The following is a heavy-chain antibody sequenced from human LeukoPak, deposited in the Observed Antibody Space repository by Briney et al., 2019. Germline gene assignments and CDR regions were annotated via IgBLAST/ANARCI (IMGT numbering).Heavy chain of an antibody. V-gene: IGHV1-2*02. Sequence: GASVKVSCKASGGTFSSYAISWVRQAPGQGLEWMGWINPNSGGTNYAQKFQGRVTMTRDTSISTAYMELSRLRSDDTAVYYCARVGYRNLGGYWGQGTLVTVSS. CDR1: GGTFSSYA. CDR2: INPNSGGT. D-gene: IGHD5-12*01. CDR3: ARVGYRNLGGY. J-gene: IGHJ4*02.